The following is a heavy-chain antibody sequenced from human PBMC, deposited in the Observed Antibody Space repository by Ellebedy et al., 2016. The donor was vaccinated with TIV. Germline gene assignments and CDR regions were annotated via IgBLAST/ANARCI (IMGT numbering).Heavy chain of an antibody. CDR1: GYTFTSYG. CDR2: ISAYNGNT. J-gene: IGHJ5*02. CDR3: ARYCNSTTCSNWFDP. D-gene: IGHD2-2*01. Sequence: AASVKVSCKTSGYTFTSYGISWVRQAPGQGLEWMGWISAYNGNTNYAQMLQGRVTMTKDTLTSTAYMELRSMRSDDTAVYYCARYCNSTTCSNWFDPWGQGTLVTVSS. V-gene: IGHV1-18*04.